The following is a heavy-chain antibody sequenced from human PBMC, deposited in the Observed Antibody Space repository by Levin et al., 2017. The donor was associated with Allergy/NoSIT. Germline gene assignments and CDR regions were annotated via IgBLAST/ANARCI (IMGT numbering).Heavy chain of an antibody. Sequence: ASVKVSCAASGFTFSSYWMHWVRQAPGKGLVWVSRINSDGSSTSYADSVKGRFTISRDNVKNTLYLQMNSLRAEDTAVYYCARILGGRDYWGQGTLVTVSS. CDR1: GFTFSSYW. V-gene: IGHV3-74*01. J-gene: IGHJ4*02. D-gene: IGHD1-26*01. CDR3: ARILGGRDY. CDR2: INSDGSST.